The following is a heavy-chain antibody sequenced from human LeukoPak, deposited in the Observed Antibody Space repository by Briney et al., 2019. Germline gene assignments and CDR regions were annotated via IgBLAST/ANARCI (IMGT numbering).Heavy chain of an antibody. D-gene: IGHD2-2*01. CDR3: VKDQHCSTISCATRTGFDP. CDR1: GFTFSNYA. CDR2: ISSTGGST. Sequence: GGSLRLSCSASGFTFSNYAMHWVRQAPGKGLEFVSGISSTGGSTNYPNSVKDRFSISRDNSKNTLYLQMASLRADDTAVYYCVKDQHCSTISCATRTGFDPWGQGTSVTVSS. J-gene: IGHJ5*02. V-gene: IGHV3-64D*06.